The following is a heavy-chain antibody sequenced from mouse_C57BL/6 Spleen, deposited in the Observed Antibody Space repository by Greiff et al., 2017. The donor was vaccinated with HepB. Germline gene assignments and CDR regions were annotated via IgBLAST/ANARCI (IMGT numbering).Heavy chain of an antibody. J-gene: IGHJ2*01. Sequence: QVQLQQPGAELVMPGASVKLSCKASGYTFTSYWMHWVKQRPGQGLEWIGEIDPSDSYTNYNQKFKGKSTLTVDKSSSTAYMQLSSLTSEDSAVYYGARGGSGYVDFDYWGQGTTLTVSS. V-gene: IGHV1-69*01. CDR1: GYTFTSYW. CDR2: IDPSDSYT. D-gene: IGHD3-2*02. CDR3: ARGGSGYVDFDY.